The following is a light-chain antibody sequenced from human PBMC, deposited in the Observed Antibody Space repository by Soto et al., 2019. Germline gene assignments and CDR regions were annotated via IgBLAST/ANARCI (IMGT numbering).Light chain of an antibody. J-gene: IGLJ1*01. CDR1: SSDVGGYNF. CDR2: DVT. V-gene: IGLV2-11*01. Sequence: QSALTQPRSVSGSPGQSVSISCTGTSSDVGGYNFVSWYQQHPGEAPKFIMYDVTKRPSGVPDRFSGSKSGNTASLTISGLQTEDEADYYCCSYAGRFTYVFGSGTKVTVL. CDR3: CSYAGRFTYV.